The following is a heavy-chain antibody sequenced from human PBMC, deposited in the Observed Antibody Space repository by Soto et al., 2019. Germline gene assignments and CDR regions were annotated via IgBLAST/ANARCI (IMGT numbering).Heavy chain of an antibody. CDR3: ARDSYYYDSTPDAFDI. D-gene: IGHD3-22*01. V-gene: IGHV4-31*03. CDR1: GGPISSGGYY. CDR2: IYYSGST. J-gene: IGHJ3*02. Sequence: SETLSLTCTVSGGPISSGGYYWSWIRQHPGKGLEWIGYIYYSGSTYYNPSLKSRVTISVDTSKNQFSLKLSSVTAADTAVYYCARDSYYYDSTPDAFDIWGQGTMVTVSS.